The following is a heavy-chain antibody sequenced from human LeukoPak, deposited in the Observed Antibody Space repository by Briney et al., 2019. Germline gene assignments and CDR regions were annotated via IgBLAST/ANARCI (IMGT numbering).Heavy chain of an antibody. D-gene: IGHD3-22*01. CDR3: ARYSGDSSGYPSWFDP. V-gene: IGHV4-59*10. J-gene: IGHJ5*02. Sequence: SETLSLTCAVYGGSFSSYYWSWIRQPAGKGLEWIGRIYTSGSTNYNPSLKSRVTMSVDTSKNQFSLKLSSVTAADTAVYYCARYSGDSSGYPSWFDPWGQGTLVTVSS. CDR2: IYTSGST. CDR1: GGSFSSYY.